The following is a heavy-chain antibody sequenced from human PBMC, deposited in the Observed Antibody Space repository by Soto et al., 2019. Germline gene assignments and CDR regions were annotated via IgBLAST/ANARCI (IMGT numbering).Heavy chain of an antibody. CDR1: GFTFKSYW. Sequence: GGSLRLSCVASGFTFKSYWMHWVRQVPGKGLVWVSRINSDGNIITYADSVRGRFTNSRDNAKNTLYLQMNSLRAEDTAVYFCARALDYDFWSDRDALVLDYGLDIWGQGTTVTVSS. V-gene: IGHV3-74*03. CDR3: ARALDYDFWSDRDALVLDYGLDI. CDR2: INSDGNII. D-gene: IGHD3-3*01. J-gene: IGHJ6*02.